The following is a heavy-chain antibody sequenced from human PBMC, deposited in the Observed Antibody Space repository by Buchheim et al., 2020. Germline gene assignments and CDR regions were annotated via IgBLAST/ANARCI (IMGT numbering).Heavy chain of an antibody. CDR1: GGSISSGGYY. CDR3: ARGDYDSSGPGPFDP. CDR2: IYYSGST. Sequence: QVQLQESGPGLVKPSQTLSLTCTVSGGSISSGGYYWSWIRQHPGKGLEWIGHIYYSGSTHYNPSLKSRATISVDTRKNQFSLKLSSVTAADTAVYYCARGDYDSSGPGPFDPWGQGTL. V-gene: IGHV4-31*03. D-gene: IGHD3-22*01. J-gene: IGHJ5*02.